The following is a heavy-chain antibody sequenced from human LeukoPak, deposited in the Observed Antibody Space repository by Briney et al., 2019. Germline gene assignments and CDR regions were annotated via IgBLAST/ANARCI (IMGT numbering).Heavy chain of an antibody. J-gene: IGHJ4*02. CDR2: ISSSSSYI. V-gene: IGHV3-21*01. D-gene: IGHD3-16*01. CDR1: GFTFSRYS. Sequence: GGSLRLSCAASGFTFSRYSMNWVRQAPGKGLEWVSSISSSSSYIYYADSVKGRFTISRDNAKNSLYLQMNSLRAEDTAVYYCAREVTDVSSGGVWGQGTLVTVSS. CDR3: AREVTDVSSGGV.